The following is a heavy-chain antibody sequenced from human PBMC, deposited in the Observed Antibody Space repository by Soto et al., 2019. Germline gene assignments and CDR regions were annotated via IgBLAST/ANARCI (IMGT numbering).Heavy chain of an antibody. CDR3: AKDQAQYGSGYIYGMDV. V-gene: IGHV3-30*18. D-gene: IGHD3-10*01. J-gene: IGHJ6*02. CDR1: GFTFSIFG. Sequence: QEHLVQSGGGVVQPGGSLRLSCDASGFTFSIFGMHWVRQAPGKGLEWVAVLSYDGTYKYYADSVKGRFTISRDNSKNKLFLQMNSLRHDDTAVYYCAKDQAQYGSGYIYGMDVWGQGTAVTVSS. CDR2: LSYDGTYK.